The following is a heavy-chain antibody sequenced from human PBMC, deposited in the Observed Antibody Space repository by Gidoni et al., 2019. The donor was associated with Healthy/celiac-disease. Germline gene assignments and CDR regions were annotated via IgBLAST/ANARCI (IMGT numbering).Heavy chain of an antibody. CDR3: ARDQITMVRGVRVRFDP. D-gene: IGHD3-10*01. Sequence: QVQLVQSGAEVKKHGASVKVSCKASGYTFTSYGISWVRQAPGQGLEWMGWISAYNGNTNYAQKLQGRVTMTTDTSTSTAYMELRSLRSDDTAVYYCARDQITMVRGVRVRFDPWGQGTLVTVSS. CDR1: GYTFTSYG. V-gene: IGHV1-18*01. CDR2: ISAYNGNT. J-gene: IGHJ5*02.